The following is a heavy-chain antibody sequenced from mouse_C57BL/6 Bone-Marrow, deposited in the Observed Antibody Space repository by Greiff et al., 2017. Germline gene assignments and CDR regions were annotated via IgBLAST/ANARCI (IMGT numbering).Heavy chain of an antibody. CDR1: GYTFTDYE. Sequence: VQLQQSGAELVRPGASVTLSCKASGYTFTDYEMHWVKQTPVHGLEWIGAIDPETGGTAYNQKFKGKAILTADKSSSTAYMELRSLTSEDSAVYYCTRIYYYGSRWYFDVWGTGTTVTVSS. V-gene: IGHV1-15*01. J-gene: IGHJ1*03. CDR3: TRIYYYGSRWYFDV. CDR2: IDPETGGT. D-gene: IGHD1-1*01.